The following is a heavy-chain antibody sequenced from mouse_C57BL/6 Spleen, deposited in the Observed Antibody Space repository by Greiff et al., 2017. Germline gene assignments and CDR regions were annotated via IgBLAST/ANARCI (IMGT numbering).Heavy chain of an antibody. V-gene: IGHV1-64*01. CDR3: AREVLYDGYYDYAMDY. CDR1: GYTFTSYW. D-gene: IGHD2-3*01. CDR2: IHPNSGST. Sequence: QVQLQQPGAELVKPGASVKLSCKASGYTFTSYWMHWVKQRPGQGLEWIGMIHPNSGSTNYNEKFKSKATLTVDKSSSTAYMQLSSLTSEDSAVXYCAREVLYDGYYDYAMDYWGQGTSVTVSS. J-gene: IGHJ4*01.